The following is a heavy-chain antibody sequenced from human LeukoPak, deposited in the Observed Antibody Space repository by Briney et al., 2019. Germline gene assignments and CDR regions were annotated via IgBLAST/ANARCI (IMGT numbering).Heavy chain of an antibody. V-gene: IGHV1-24*01. CDR1: GYTLTGLP. CDR3: ASTAWGPFDY. CDR2: FDPEDGET. Sequence: ASVKVSCKVSGYTLTGLPMHWVRQAPGKGLEWMGGFDPEDGETIYAQKFQGRVTMTEDTSTDTAYMELSSLRSEDTAVYYCASTAWGPFDYWGQGTLVTVSS. J-gene: IGHJ4*02. D-gene: IGHD5-18*01.